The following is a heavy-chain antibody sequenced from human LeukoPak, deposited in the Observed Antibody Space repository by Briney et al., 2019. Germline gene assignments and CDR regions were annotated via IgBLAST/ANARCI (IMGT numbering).Heavy chain of an antibody. J-gene: IGHJ3*02. CDR3: ARDSGIWFGTRDAFDI. CDR1: GFTFEDFG. V-gene: IGHV3-20*01. CDR2: INWNGVKT. Sequence: PGGSLRLSCAASGFTFEDFGMTWVRQVPGKGLEWVSGINWNGVKTHYADSVKGRFTISRDNAKNTPYLEMNSLRVDDTALYHCARDSGIWFGTRDAFDIWGQGTMVTVST. D-gene: IGHD3-10*01.